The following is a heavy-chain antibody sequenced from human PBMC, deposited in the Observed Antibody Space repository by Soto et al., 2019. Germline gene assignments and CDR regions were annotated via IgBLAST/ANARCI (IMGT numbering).Heavy chain of an antibody. D-gene: IGHD6-13*01. V-gene: IGHV4-34*01. CDR3: ARTGSSSWYKGGYYFDY. Sequence: SETLSLTCAVYGGSFSGYYWSWIRQPPGKGLEWIGEINHSGSTNYNPSLKSRVTISVDTSKNQFSLKLSSVTAADTAVYYCARTGSSSWYKGGYYFDYWGQGTLVTVSS. CDR2: INHSGST. CDR1: GGSFSGYY. J-gene: IGHJ4*02.